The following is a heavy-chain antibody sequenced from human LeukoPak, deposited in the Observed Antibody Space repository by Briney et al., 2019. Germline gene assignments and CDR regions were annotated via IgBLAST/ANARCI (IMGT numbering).Heavy chain of an antibody. CDR3: AKDLSSAVAVFYYYGMDV. V-gene: IGHV3-23*01. J-gene: IGHJ6*02. D-gene: IGHD6-19*01. CDR1: GFTFSSYA. CDR2: ISGSGGST. Sequence: GGPLRLSCAASGFTFSSYAMSWVRQAPGKGLEWVSAISGSGGSTYYADSVKGRFTISRDNSKNTLYLQMNSLRAEDTAVYYCAKDLSSAVAVFYYYGMDVWGQGTTVTVSS.